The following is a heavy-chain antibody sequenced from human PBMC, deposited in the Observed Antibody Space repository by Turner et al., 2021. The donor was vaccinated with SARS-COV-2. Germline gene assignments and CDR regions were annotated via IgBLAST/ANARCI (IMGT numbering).Heavy chain of an antibody. J-gene: IGHJ6*02. CDR1: GFTFSGYA. V-gene: IGHV3-30*04. Sequence: QVQLVESGGGLVQPGGSRELPCAASGFTFSGYAMHWVRQAPGKGLEWVAGISYDGSNKYYADSVKGRFTISRDNSKNTLYLQMNSLRAEETAVYYCARESVATMVYDGMDVWGQGTTVTVSS. D-gene: IGHD5-12*01. CDR2: ISYDGSNK. CDR3: ARESVATMVYDGMDV.